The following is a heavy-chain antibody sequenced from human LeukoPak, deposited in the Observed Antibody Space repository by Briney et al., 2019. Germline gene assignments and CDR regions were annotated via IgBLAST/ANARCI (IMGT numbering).Heavy chain of an antibody. J-gene: IGHJ4*02. CDR1: GFTFANSW. CDR2: IKTKTHSGAT. V-gene: IGHV3-15*01. Sequence: PGGSLRLSCATSGFTFANSWMMWVRQAPGKGLEWVGRIKTKTHSGATDYAASVKGRFTISRDDSKNTLLLQMNSLTTGDTAVYYCAKYSGYDYHFDYWGQGTLVTVSS. D-gene: IGHD5-12*01. CDR3: AKYSGYDYHFDY.